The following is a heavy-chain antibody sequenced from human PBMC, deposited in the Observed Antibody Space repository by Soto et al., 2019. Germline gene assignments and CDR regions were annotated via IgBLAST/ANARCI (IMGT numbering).Heavy chain of an antibody. J-gene: IGHJ6*02. CDR1: GFTFSSYA. Sequence: GGSLRLSCAASGFTFSSYAMHWVRQAPGKGLEWVAVISYDGSNKYYADSVKGRFTISRGNSKNTLYLQMNSLRAEDTAVYYCARVQSPYAATLRNGMDVWGQGTTVTVSS. V-gene: IGHV3-30-3*01. CDR2: ISYDGSNK. D-gene: IGHD2-15*01. CDR3: ARVQSPYAATLRNGMDV.